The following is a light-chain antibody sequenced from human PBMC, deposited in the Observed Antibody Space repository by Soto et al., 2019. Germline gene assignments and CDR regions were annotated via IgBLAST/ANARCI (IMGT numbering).Light chain of an antibody. V-gene: IGKV3-20*01. CDR1: QSVGSH. CDR3: QQYGSSPLT. Sequence: EIVMTQSPVTLSVSPRERATLSCRASQSVGSHLAWYQQGPGQAPRLLIYGASYRATGIPDRFSGSGSGTDFTLTISRLEPEDFAVYYCQQYGSSPLTFGGGTKVDIK. J-gene: IGKJ4*01. CDR2: GAS.